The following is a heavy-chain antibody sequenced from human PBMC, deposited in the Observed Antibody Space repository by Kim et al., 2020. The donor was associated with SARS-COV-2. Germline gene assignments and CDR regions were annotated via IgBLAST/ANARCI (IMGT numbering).Heavy chain of an antibody. CDR3: AREGSPSGSGWYPLDY. J-gene: IGHJ4*02. CDR1: GGSISSSNW. D-gene: IGHD6-19*01. CDR2: IYHSGST. Sequence: SETLSLTCAVSGGSISSSNWWSWVRQPPGKGLEWIGEIYHSGSTNYNPSLKSRVTISVDKSKNQFSLKLSSVTAADTAVYYCAREGSPSGSGWYPLDYWGQGTQVTVSS. V-gene: IGHV4-4*02.